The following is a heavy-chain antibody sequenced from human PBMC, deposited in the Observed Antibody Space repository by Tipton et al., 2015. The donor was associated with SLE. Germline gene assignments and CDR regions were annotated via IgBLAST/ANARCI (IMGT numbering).Heavy chain of an antibody. CDR2: IHSSGST. D-gene: IGHD1-1*01. J-gene: IGHJ4*02. Sequence: TLSLTCTVSGGSIISYYWSWIRQPPGMGPELIGYIHSSGSTNYNPSLKSRVTISVDTSTNVFSLKLTSVTAADTAVYYCARVYTTGRVDYWGQGILVTVSS. CDR3: ARVYTTGRVDY. V-gene: IGHV4-4*08. CDR1: GGSIISYY.